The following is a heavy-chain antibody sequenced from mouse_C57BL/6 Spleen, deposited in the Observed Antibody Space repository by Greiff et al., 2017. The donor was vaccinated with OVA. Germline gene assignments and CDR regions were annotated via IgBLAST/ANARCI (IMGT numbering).Heavy chain of an antibody. D-gene: IGHD2-5*01. V-gene: IGHV1-78*01. CDR3: ARVSYSNLGYFDY. CDR2: IYPGDGST. Sequence: VQLQESDAELVKPGASVKISCKVSGYTFTDHTIHWMKQRPEQGLEWIGYIYPGDGSTKYNENFKGKATLTADKSSSTAYMQLNSLTSEDSAVYFCARVSYSNLGYFDYWGQGTTLTVSS. J-gene: IGHJ2*01. CDR1: GYTFTDHT.